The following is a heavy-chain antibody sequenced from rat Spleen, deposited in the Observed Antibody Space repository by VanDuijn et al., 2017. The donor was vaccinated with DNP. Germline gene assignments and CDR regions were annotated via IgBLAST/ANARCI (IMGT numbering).Heavy chain of an antibody. V-gene: IGHV4-2*01. CDR3: ARGRLYPHYAMDA. D-gene: IGHD1-2*01. CDR2: INQDSSTI. CDR1: GFNFNDYW. J-gene: IGHJ4*01. Sequence: EVKLVESGGGLVQPGRSLKLSCAASGFNFNDYWMDWVRQAPGKGLEWIGEINQDSSTIKYAPSLKDKFTISRDNAQNTLYLQMSKLGSEDTAIYYCARGRLYPHYAMDAWGQGTSVTVSS.